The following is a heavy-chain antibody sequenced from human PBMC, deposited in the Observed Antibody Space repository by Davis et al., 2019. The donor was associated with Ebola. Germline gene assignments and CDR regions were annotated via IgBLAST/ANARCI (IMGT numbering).Heavy chain of an antibody. V-gene: IGHV1-18*01. CDR1: GYSFPSHD. D-gene: IGHD2-15*01. CDR2: IRPYNGNT. CDR3: AREERGEVVVIDY. J-gene: IGHJ4*02. Sequence: ASVKVSCKASGYSFPSHDVSWVRQAPGQGLEWVAWIRPYNGNTHYTQKVQDRVTVTTDTSTSTAYMELRSLRSDDTAVYYCAREERGEVVVIDYWGQGTQVIVSS.